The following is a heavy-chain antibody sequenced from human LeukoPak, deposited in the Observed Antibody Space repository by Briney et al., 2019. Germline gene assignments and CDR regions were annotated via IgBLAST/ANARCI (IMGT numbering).Heavy chain of an antibody. CDR2: INPNGGGT. Sequence: ASVKVSCKASGYTFTGYYLHWVRQAPGQGLEWMGWINPNGGGTYYAQKFQGRVTMTRDTSIGTAYMELNILNTDDTAMYYCVALLLGYCSNASCYPFDYWGQGTLVTVSS. CDR1: GYTFTGYY. CDR3: VALLLGYCSNASCYPFDY. D-gene: IGHD2-2*01. V-gene: IGHV1-2*02. J-gene: IGHJ4*02.